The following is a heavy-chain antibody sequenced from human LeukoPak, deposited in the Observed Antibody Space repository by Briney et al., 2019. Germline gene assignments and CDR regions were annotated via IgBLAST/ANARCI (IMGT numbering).Heavy chain of an antibody. V-gene: IGHV4-39*01. CDR2: IYYSKNT. CDR1: GGSISSSSDY. J-gene: IGHJ4*02. Sequence: SETLSLTCTVSGGSISSSSDYWGWIRQPQGQGLEWIGSIYYSKNTYYNPSLKSRVTISADTSKNQFSLTLGSVSATDTAVYYCVSPRGFSYGYFDYWGQGTLVTVSS. CDR3: VSPRGFSYGYFDY. D-gene: IGHD5-18*01.